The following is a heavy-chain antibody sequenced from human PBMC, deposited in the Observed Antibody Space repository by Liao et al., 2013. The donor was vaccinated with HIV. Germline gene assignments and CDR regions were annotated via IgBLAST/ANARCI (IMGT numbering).Heavy chain of an antibody. CDR2: ISHSGTT. V-gene: IGHV4-34*01. Sequence: QVQLQQWGAGLLKSSETLSLTCAVYGGSFSAYYWTWIRQSPGTGLEWIGEISHSGTTNYNPSLKSRVTLSIDTSNNHFSLKVTSVTAADTAVYYCARLGDPLGFLEWLPTEAFDYWGQGTLVTVSS. J-gene: IGHJ4*02. CDR3: ARLGDPLGFLEWLPTEAFDY. CDR1: GGSFSAYY. D-gene: IGHD3-3*01.